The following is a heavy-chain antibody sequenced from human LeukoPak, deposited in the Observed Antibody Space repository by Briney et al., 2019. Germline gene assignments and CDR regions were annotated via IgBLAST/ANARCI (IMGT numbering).Heavy chain of an antibody. V-gene: IGHV1-46*01. J-gene: IGHJ2*01. CDR1: GYTFTSYY. D-gene: IGHD4-17*01. CDR2: INPSGGST. CDR3: ARYSDYGASGWYFDL. Sequence: ASVKVSCKASGYTFTSYYMHWVRQAPGQGLEWMGIINPSGGSTSYAQKFQGRVTMTRDPSTSTVYMELSSLRSEDTAVYYCARYSDYGASGWYFDLWGRGTLVTVSS.